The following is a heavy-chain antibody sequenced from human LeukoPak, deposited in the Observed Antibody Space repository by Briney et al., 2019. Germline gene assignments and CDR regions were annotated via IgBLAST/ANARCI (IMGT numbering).Heavy chain of an antibody. CDR3: ARGGNRFGGFYFDY. J-gene: IGHJ4*02. CDR1: ADSLSSGGHY. V-gene: IGHV4-31*03. CDR2: IHHSGRS. D-gene: IGHD3-10*01. Sequence: SETLSLTCTVSADSLSSGGHYWAWIRQFPGKGLESIGFIHHSGRSRRNPSLKDRVAISVDTSRKQFALKLSSVTAADTAMYYCARGGNRFGGFYFDYWGQGIQVIASS.